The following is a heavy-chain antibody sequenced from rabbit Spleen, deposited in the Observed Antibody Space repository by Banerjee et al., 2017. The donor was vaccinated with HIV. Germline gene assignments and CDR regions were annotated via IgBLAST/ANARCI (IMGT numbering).Heavy chain of an antibody. CDR2: AYAGSSST. CDR3: ARDAGTSFSTYGMDL. Sequence: QSLEESRGGLVKPGASLTLTCKASGFSFNSGYDMCWVRQAPGKGLEWVACAYAGSSSTYSATWAKGRFTISKTSSTTVTLQMTSLTAADTATYFCARDAGTSFSTYGMDLWGPGTLVTVS. D-gene: IGHD8-1*01. V-gene: IGHV1S40*01. J-gene: IGHJ6*01. CDR1: GFSFNSGYD.